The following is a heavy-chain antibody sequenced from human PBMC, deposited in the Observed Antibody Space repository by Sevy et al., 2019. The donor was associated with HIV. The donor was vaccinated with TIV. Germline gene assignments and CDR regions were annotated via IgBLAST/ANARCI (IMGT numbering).Heavy chain of an antibody. V-gene: IGHV3-48*03. Sequence: GGSLRLSCAASGFAFSSYDMQWVRQAPGKGLEWVLYITSSGTTINYADSVKGRFTISRDNAKNSLYLQMNSLRVEDTAVYYCARDLPPSATIVPHFDYWGQRTLVTVSS. CDR3: ARDLPPSATIVPHFDY. CDR1: GFAFSSYD. CDR2: ITSSGTTI. J-gene: IGHJ4*02. D-gene: IGHD1-26*01.